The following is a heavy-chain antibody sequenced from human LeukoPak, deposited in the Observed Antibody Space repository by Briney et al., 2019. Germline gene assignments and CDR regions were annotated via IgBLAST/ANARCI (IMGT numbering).Heavy chain of an antibody. Sequence: GGSLRLSCAASGFTFSSYAMSWVRQAPGKGLEWVSAISGSGGSTYSADSVRGGSTISRDNSKNTLYLQMNSLRAEDTAVYYCAKVELRYFDWLSAGGAFDIWGQGTMVTVFS. CDR1: GFTFSSYA. V-gene: IGHV3-23*01. J-gene: IGHJ3*02. D-gene: IGHD3-9*01. CDR3: AKVELRYFDWLSAGGAFDI. CDR2: ISGSGGST.